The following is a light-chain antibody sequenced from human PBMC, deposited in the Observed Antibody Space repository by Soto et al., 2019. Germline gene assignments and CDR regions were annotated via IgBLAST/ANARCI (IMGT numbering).Light chain of an antibody. CDR3: QKYNSVPLT. CDR2: SAS. J-gene: IGKJ4*01. Sequence: DIQMTQSPSSLSASVGDRVTITCRASQGISNSVAWYQQKPGKVPKLLIYSASTLKSGVPSRFSGSGSGTDFTLTISSLQPEDVASYYCQKYNSVPLTFGGGTKVEIK. CDR1: QGISNS. V-gene: IGKV1-27*01.